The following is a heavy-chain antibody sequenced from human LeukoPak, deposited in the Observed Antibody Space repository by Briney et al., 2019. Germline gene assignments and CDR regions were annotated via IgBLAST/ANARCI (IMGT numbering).Heavy chain of an antibody. V-gene: IGHV4-39*07. J-gene: IGHJ1*01. D-gene: IGHD3-22*01. Sequence: SETLSLTCTVSGVSISSSNSYWGWIRQPPGKGLEWIGSIYYSGNTYYNPSLKSRVTISVDTSKNQFSLKLRSVTAADTAVYYCARVVQSTDSSGFYLPEYFQHWGQGTLVTVSS. CDR3: ARVVQSTDSSGFYLPEYFQH. CDR2: IYYSGNT. CDR1: GVSISSSNSY.